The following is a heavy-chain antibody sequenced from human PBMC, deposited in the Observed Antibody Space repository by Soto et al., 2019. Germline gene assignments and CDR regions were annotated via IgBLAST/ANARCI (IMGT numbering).Heavy chain of an antibody. CDR1: GFSLTTTGVG. D-gene: IGHD2-21*01. Sequence: QITLKEAGPTLVKPTQPLTLTCTFSGFSLTTTGVGVGWIRQPPRGAPEWLALIYWNGNKRYSPSLESRLTITKDTSKNQVVLTMTAMDPLDTATYYCAHRPATHMNWFDSWGQGTLVTVSS. CDR3: AHRPATHMNWFDS. J-gene: IGHJ5*01. CDR2: IYWNGNK. V-gene: IGHV2-5*01.